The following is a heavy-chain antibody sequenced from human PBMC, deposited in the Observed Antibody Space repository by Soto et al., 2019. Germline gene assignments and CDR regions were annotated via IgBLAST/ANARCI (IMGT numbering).Heavy chain of an antibody. CDR1: GGSISSGGYS. D-gene: IGHD3-22*01. V-gene: IGHV4-30-2*01. CDR3: ARVRREYDNSGPVDY. J-gene: IGHJ4*02. Sequence: SETLSLTCAVSGGSISSGGYSWNWIRQPPGKGLEWIGYIYYGGSTYYNPSLQSRVTMSVDRSRNQFSLKLNSVTAADTAVYYCARVRREYDNSGPVDYWGQGTLVTVSS. CDR2: IYYGGST.